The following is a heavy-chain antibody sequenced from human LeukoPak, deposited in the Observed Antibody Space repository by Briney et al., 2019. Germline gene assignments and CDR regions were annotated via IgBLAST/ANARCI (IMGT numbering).Heavy chain of an antibody. Sequence: PGGSLRLSCAASGFTGSSNYMNWVRQDPGKGLEWVSMIYPNGNTFYTDSVKGRFTISRDNSKNTLDLQMSSLRAEDTAVYYCARRGHGYGSPFDYWGQGTLVTVSS. CDR1: GFTGSSNY. V-gene: IGHV3-66*04. CDR3: ARRGHGYGSPFDY. J-gene: IGHJ4*02. D-gene: IGHD5-18*01. CDR2: IYPNGNT.